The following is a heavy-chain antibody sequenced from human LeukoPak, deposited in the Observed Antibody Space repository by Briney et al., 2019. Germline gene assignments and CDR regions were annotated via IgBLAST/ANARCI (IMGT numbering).Heavy chain of an antibody. CDR3: ARHSRTTVTRVFDY. D-gene: IGHD4-17*01. CDR2: IYTSGST. V-gene: IGHV4-4*07. Sequence: SETLSLTCTVSGGSISSYYWSWIRQPAGKGLEWIGRIYTSGSTNYNPSLKSRVTMSVDTSKNQFSLKLSSVTAADTAVYYCARHSRTTVTRVFDYWGQGTLVTVSS. CDR1: GGSISSYY. J-gene: IGHJ4*02.